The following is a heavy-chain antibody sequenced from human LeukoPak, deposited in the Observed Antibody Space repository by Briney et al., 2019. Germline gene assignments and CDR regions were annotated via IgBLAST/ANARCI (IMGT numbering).Heavy chain of an antibody. CDR1: GGSISSYY. D-gene: IGHD3-22*01. CDR2: IYYSGST. V-gene: IGHV4-59*01. Sequence: PSETLSLTCTVSGGSISSYYWSWIRQPPGKGLEWIGDIYYSGSTNYNPSLKSRVTISVDTSKNQFSLKLSSVTAADTAVYYCARVRRYYDSSGYYQYYFDYWGQGTLVTVSS. J-gene: IGHJ4*02. CDR3: ARVRRYYDSSGYYQYYFDY.